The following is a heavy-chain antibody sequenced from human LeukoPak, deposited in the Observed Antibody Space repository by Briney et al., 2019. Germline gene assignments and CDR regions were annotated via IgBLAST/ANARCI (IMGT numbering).Heavy chain of an antibody. CDR2: ISGGGSST. CDR1: GFTFSSYA. D-gene: IGHD3-22*01. Sequence: PGGSLRLSCAASGFTFSSYAMSWVLQAPGKGLEWVSTISGGGSSTYYADSVKGRFTISRDNSKSTLYLQMNSLRAEDTAVYYCAKGPYYYDSSGYWFDPWGQGTLVTVSS. J-gene: IGHJ5*02. CDR3: AKGPYYYDSSGYWFDP. V-gene: IGHV3-23*01.